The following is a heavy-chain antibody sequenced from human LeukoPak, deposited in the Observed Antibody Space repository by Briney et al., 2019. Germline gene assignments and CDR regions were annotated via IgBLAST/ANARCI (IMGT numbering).Heavy chain of an antibody. V-gene: IGHV4-4*07. J-gene: IGHJ3*02. CDR2: IYTSGST. CDR3: ARYDYVWGTYAFDI. Sequence: PSETLSLTCTVSGYSISSGYYWSWIRQPAGKGLEWIGRIYTSGSTNYNPSLKSRVTMSVDTSKNQFSLKLSSVTAADTVVYYCARYDYVWGTYAFDIWGQGTMVTVSS. D-gene: IGHD3-16*01. CDR1: GYSISSGYY.